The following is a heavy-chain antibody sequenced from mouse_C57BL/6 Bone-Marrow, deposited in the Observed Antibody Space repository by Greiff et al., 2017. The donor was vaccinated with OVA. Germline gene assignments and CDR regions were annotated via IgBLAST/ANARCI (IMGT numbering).Heavy chain of an antibody. CDR3: ARGVSYNGWYFDV. D-gene: IGHD1-3*01. CDR2: ISSSSST. CDR1: GYSITNGNHW. J-gene: IGHJ1*03. Sequence: EVQVVESGPALVKPSQTVSLTCTVTGYSITNGNHWWNWIRPVSGSKLEWIGYISSSSSTDSNPSLKSRISITRDTSKNQLFLQLNSVTTEDIAKYYGARGVSYNGWYFDVWGTGTTVTVSA. V-gene: IGHV3-4*01.